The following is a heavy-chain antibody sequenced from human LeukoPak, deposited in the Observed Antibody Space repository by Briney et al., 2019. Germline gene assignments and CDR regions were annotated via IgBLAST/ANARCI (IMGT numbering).Heavy chain of an antibody. D-gene: IGHD6-19*01. CDR1: GFTFSSYS. J-gene: IGHJ4*02. CDR2: ISGTSNTI. V-gene: IGHV3-48*01. CDR3: ARDLGSYSSGWYMGFDS. Sequence: GGSLRLSCAASGFTFSSYSMNWVRQAPGKGLEWVSYISGTSNTIYYADSVRGRFTISRDNAKNSLYLQMNSLSAEDTAIYYCARDLGSYSSGWYMGFDSWGQGTLVTVSS.